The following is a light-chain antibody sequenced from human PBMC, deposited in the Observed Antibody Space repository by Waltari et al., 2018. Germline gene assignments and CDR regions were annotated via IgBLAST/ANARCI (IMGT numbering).Light chain of an antibody. Sequence: QSALTQPPSASGSPGQSVTISCTGTSSDVGGYNYVSWYQQHPGKAPKLMIYEVSKRPSVVPDRFSGSESGNTASLTVSGLQAEDEADYYCSSYAGSNNYVVFGGGTKLTVL. CDR1: SSDVGGYNY. J-gene: IGLJ2*01. V-gene: IGLV2-8*01. CDR3: SSYAGSNNYVV. CDR2: EVS.